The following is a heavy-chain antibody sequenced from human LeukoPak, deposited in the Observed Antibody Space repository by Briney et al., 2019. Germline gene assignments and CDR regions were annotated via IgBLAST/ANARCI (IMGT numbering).Heavy chain of an antibody. CDR1: GYTFTGYY. CDR2: INPNSGGT. V-gene: IGHV1-2*06. Sequence: ALVKVSCKASGYTFTGYYMHWVRQAPGQGLEWMGRINPNSGGTNYAQKFQGRVTMTRDTSISTAYMELSRLRSDDTAVYYCASIHDYVWGSYRHDYWGQGTLVTVSS. J-gene: IGHJ4*02. CDR3: ASIHDYVWGSYRHDY. D-gene: IGHD3-16*02.